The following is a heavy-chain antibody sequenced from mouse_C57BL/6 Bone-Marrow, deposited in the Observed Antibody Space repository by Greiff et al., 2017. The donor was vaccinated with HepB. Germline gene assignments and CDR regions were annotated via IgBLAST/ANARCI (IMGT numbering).Heavy chain of an antibody. D-gene: IGHD6-1*01. CDR1: GYTFTSYW. Sequence: QVQLKQPGAELVKPGASVKLSCKASGYTFTSYWMQWVKQRPGQGLEWIGEIDPSDSYTNYNQKFKGKATLTVDTSSSTAYMQLSSLTSEDSAVYYCARGSTKFYYFDYWGQGTTLTVSS. CDR3: ARGSTKFYYFDY. J-gene: IGHJ2*01. V-gene: IGHV1-50*01. CDR2: IDPSDSYT.